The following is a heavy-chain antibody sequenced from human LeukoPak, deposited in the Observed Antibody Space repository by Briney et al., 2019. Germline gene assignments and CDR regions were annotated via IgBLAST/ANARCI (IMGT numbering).Heavy chain of an antibody. V-gene: IGHV1-18*01. J-gene: IGHJ4*02. CDR3: ARILIAVAGTSRNLDY. CDR1: GYTFTSYG. Sequence: ASVKVSCKASGYTFTSYGISWVRQAPGQGLEWMGWISAYNGNTNYAQKLQGRVTMTTDTSTSTAYMELRSLRSDDTAVYYCARILIAVAGTSRNLDYWGQGTLVTVSS. CDR2: ISAYNGNT. D-gene: IGHD6-19*01.